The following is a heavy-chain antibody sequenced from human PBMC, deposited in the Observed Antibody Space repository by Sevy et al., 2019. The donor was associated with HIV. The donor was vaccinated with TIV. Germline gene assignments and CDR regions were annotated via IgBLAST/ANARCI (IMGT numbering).Heavy chain of an antibody. V-gene: IGHV3-23*01. CDR3: AKYNYYDSGGEGFDS. D-gene: IGHD3-22*01. Sequence: GGSLRLSCAASGFTFSSYAMSWVRQAPGKGLEWVSAISGSGVSTYYADSVKGRFTNSRDNSKNTLYLQMNSLRAEDTAVYYCAKYNYYDSGGEGFDSWGQGTLVTVSS. J-gene: IGHJ4*02. CDR1: GFTFSSYA. CDR2: ISGSGVST.